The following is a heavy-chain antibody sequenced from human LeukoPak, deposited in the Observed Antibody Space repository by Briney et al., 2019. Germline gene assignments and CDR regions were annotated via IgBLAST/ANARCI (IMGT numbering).Heavy chain of an antibody. V-gene: IGHV4-61*02. D-gene: IGHD3-3*01. Sequence: SETLSLTCTVSGGSISIGSYYWSWIRQPAGKGLEWIGRIYTSGSTNYNPSLKSRVTISVDTSKNQFSLKLSSVTAADTAVYYRARGVPYDFWSRYIFDYWGQGTLVTVSS. CDR2: IYTSGST. CDR1: GGSISIGSYY. CDR3: ARGVPYDFWSRYIFDY. J-gene: IGHJ4*02.